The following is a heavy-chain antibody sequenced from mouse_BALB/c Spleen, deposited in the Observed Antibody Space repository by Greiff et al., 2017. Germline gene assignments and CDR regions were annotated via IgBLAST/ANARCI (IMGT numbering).Heavy chain of an antibody. Sequence: DVQLVESGGGLVKPGGSLKLSCAASGFTFSSYAMSWVRQTPEKRLEWVATISSGGSYTYYPDSVKGRFTISRDNAKNTLYLQMSSLRSEDTAMYYCVAPAWFAYWGQGTLVTVSA. CDR1: GFTFSSYA. J-gene: IGHJ3*01. V-gene: IGHV5-9-3*01. CDR2: ISSGGSYT. CDR3: VAPAWFAY.